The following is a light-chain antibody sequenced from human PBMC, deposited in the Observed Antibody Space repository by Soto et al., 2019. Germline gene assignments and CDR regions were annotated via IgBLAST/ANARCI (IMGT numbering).Light chain of an antibody. CDR3: CIYAGSSGDV. CDR1: SSDVGSYNL. Sequence: QSVLTQPASVSGSPGQSITISCTGTSSDVGSYNLVSWYQQHPGKAPKLIIYEGSKRHSGVSNRFSGSKSGNTASLTISGLQAEDEADYYYCIYAGSSGDVFGTGTKLTV. CDR2: EGS. J-gene: IGLJ1*01. V-gene: IGLV2-23*01.